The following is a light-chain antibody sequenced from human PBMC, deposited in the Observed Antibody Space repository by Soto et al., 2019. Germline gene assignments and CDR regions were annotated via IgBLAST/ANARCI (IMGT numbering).Light chain of an antibody. J-gene: IGLJ2*01. V-gene: IGLV1-47*01. CDR2: RIN. Sequence: QSVLTQPPSASGTPGQRVTISCSGSRFNIGSNYVNWYQQLPGTAPKLLIYRINQRPSSVAARFSGSTSGTSAALAISGRRSEDDADYYCAEWDDSMSGVVFGGGTKLTVL. CDR3: AEWDDSMSGVV. CDR1: RFNIGSNY.